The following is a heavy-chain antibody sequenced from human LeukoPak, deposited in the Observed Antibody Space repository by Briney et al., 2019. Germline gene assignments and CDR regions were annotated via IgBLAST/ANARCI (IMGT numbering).Heavy chain of an antibody. CDR3: ARGRSVLRYFDWLSRGDY. J-gene: IGHJ4*02. CDR2: MNPNGGNT. D-gene: IGHD3-9*01. CDR1: GYTFTSYD. V-gene: IGHV1-8*01. Sequence: GAPVKVSCKASGYTFTSYDINWVRQATGQGLEWMGWMNPNGGNTGYAQKFQGRVTMTRNTSISTAYMELSSLRSEDTAVYYCARGRSVLRYFDWLSRGDYWGQGTLVTVSS.